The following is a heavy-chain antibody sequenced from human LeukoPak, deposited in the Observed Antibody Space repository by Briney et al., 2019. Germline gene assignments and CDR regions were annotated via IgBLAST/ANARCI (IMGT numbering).Heavy chain of an antibody. D-gene: IGHD1-26*01. J-gene: IGHJ4*02. CDR1: GGSISSGSYY. CDR2: IYTSGST. Sequence: SETLSLTCTVSGGSISSGSYYWSWIRQPAGKGLEWIGRIYTSGSTNYNPSLKSRVTISVDTSKNQFSLKLSSVTAADTAVYYCARDGLIGSYFSYSSGIFDYWGQGTLVTVSS. CDR3: ARDGLIGSYFSYSSGIFDY. V-gene: IGHV4-61*02.